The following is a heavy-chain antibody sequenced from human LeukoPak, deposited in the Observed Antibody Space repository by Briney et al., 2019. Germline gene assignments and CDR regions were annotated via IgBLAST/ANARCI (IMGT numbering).Heavy chain of an antibody. D-gene: IGHD5-18*01. V-gene: IGHV1-69*06. CDR1: GGTFSSYA. CDR3: ARGIRNVDTAMVTPHY. CDR2: IIPIFGTA. Sequence: GASVKLSCKASGGTFSSYAISWVRQAPGQGLEWMGRIIPIFGTANYAQKFQGRVTITADKSTSTAYMELSSLRSEDTAVYYCARGIRNVDTAMVTPHYSGQGTLVTVSS. J-gene: IGHJ4*02.